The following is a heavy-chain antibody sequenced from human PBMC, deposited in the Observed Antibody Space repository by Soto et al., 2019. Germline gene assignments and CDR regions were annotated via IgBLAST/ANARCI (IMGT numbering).Heavy chain of an antibody. Sequence: EVQLLGSGGGLIQPGGSLRLSCATSGFTFRNSAMSWVRQAPGKGLEWVSSISGSGGSIYYADSVKGRVTISRDNSKNTLYLQMNGLRAEDTAVYYCARDPGVLLDAFDMWGQGTMVTVSS. CDR3: ARDPGVLLDAFDM. D-gene: IGHD3-10*01. V-gene: IGHV3-23*01. J-gene: IGHJ3*02. CDR1: GFTFRNSA. CDR2: ISGSGGSI.